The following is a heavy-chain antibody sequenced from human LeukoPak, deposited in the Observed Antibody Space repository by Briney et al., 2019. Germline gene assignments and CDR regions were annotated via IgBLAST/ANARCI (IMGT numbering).Heavy chain of an antibody. Sequence: PSETLSLTCTVSGYSISSGYYWGWIRQPPGKGLEWIGSIYHSGSTYYNPSLKSRVTISVDTSKNQFSLKLSSVTAADTAVYYCARGTPEWLSDFDYWGQGTLVTVSS. CDR3: ARGTPEWLSDFDY. D-gene: IGHD3-3*01. J-gene: IGHJ4*02. V-gene: IGHV4-38-2*02. CDR1: GYSISSGYY. CDR2: IYHSGST.